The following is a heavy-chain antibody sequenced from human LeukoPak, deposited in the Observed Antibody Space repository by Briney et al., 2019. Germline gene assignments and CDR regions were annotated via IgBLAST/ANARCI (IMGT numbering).Heavy chain of an antibody. Sequence: GGSLRLSCAASGFTFSSYWMTWVRQAPGMGLEWVAKTKQDGSEKYYVDSVKGRFTISRDNAKNSLYLQMSSLRAEDTAVYYCARGSYQFDYWGQGTLVTVSS. J-gene: IGHJ4*02. CDR3: ARGSYQFDY. CDR1: GFTFSSYW. D-gene: IGHD2-2*01. CDR2: TKQDGSEK. V-gene: IGHV3-7*01.